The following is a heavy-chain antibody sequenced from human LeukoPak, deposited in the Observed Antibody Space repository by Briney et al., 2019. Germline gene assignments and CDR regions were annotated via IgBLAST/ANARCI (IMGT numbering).Heavy chain of an antibody. V-gene: IGHV3-23*01. CDR1: GFTFSTYA. CDR3: AKKTDFWSGYFAS. CDR2: ISGSGGST. Sequence: GGSLRLSCAASGFTFSTYAMSWVRQAPGKGLEWVSAISGSGGSTYYADSVKGRFTISRDNSKNTLYLQMNSLRAEDTAVYYCAKKTDFWSGYFASWGQGTLVTVSS. J-gene: IGHJ5*02. D-gene: IGHD3-3*01.